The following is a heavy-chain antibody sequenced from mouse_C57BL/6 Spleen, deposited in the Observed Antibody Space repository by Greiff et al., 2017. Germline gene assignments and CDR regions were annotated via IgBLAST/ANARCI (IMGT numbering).Heavy chain of an antibody. CDR1: GFNIKDYY. J-gene: IGHJ2*01. Sequence: DVQLQESGAELVKPGASVKLSCTASGFNIKDYYMHWVKQRTEQGLEWIGRIDPEDGETKYAPKFQGKATITADTSSNTAYLQLSSLTSEDTAVYYCARKGGYYGSSQYYFDYWGQGTTLTVSS. CDR3: ARKGGYYGSSQYYFDY. V-gene: IGHV14-2*01. CDR2: IDPEDGET. D-gene: IGHD1-1*01.